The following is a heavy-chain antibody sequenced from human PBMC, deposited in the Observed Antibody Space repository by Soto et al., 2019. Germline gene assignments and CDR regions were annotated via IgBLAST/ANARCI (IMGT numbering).Heavy chain of an antibody. CDR1: GFTFSSPW. V-gene: IGHV3-7*01. CDR3: ASQEGNGHCLY. J-gene: IGHJ4*02. Sequence: EVHLVESGGGLVQPGGSLRLSCATSGFTFSSPWMTWVRQAPGKGVERVANIKQDGSQKYYAYSVRSGVTISSDYAKNSLYLQMNSLRAADTAVEYCASQEGNGHCLYWGEGTLFTVSS. CDR2: IKQDGSQK. D-gene: IGHD2-21*01.